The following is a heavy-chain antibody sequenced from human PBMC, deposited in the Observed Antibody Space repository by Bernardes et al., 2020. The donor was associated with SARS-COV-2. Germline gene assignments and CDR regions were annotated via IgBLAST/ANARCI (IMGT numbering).Heavy chain of an antibody. V-gene: IGHV3-7*01. J-gene: IGHJ6*02. CDR1: GFTFSSYW. D-gene: IGHD3-3*01. CDR3: ARETITIFGVVEYYYYYGMDV. CDR2: IKQDGSEK. Sequence: GGSLRLSCAASGFTFSSYWMSWVRQAPGKGLEWVANIKQDGSEKYYVDSVKGRFTISRDNAKNSLYLQMNSLRAEDTAVYYCARETITIFGVVEYYYYYGMDVWGQGTTVTVSS.